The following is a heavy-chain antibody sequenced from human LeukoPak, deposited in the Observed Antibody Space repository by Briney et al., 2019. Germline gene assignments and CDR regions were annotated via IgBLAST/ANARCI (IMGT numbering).Heavy chain of an antibody. Sequence: SETLSLTCTVSGGSISSYYWSWIRQPPGKGLEWIGYIYTSGSTNYNPSLKSRVTISVDTSKNQFSLKLSSVTAADTAVYYCARDPVGRYGSASPWGQGTLVTVSS. CDR2: IYTSGST. D-gene: IGHD3-10*01. CDR1: GGSISSYY. V-gene: IGHV4-4*09. J-gene: IGHJ4*02. CDR3: ARDPVGRYGSASP.